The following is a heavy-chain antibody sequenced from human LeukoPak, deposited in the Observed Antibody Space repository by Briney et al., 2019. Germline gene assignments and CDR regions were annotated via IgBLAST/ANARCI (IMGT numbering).Heavy chain of an antibody. CDR1: GFTFSDHW. V-gene: IGHV3-7*01. CDR2: INQDGTET. CDR3: ARVAYEFSSGYYFDY. Sequence: GGSLRLSCAASGFTFSDHWMSWVRQAPGKGLEWVANINQDGTETYNADSVRGRFTISRDNAKKSLNLQMNSLRVEDTAVYFCARVAYEFSSGYYFDYWGQGTLVNVSS. J-gene: IGHJ4*02. D-gene: IGHD3-3*01.